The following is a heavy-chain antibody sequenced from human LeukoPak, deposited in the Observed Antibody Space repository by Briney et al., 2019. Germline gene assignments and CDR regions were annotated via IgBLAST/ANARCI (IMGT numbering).Heavy chain of an antibody. CDR2: MNPNSGNT. J-gene: IGHJ4*02. V-gene: IGHV1-8*01. Sequence: ASVKVSCTASGYTFTSYDINWVRQAPGQGLEWMGWMNPNSGNTGYAQKFQGRVTMTRNTSISTAYMELSSLRSEDTAVYYCARGDGYDFWSGYPKIYFDYWGQGTLVTVSS. D-gene: IGHD3-3*01. CDR3: ARGDGYDFWSGYPKIYFDY. CDR1: GYTFTSYD.